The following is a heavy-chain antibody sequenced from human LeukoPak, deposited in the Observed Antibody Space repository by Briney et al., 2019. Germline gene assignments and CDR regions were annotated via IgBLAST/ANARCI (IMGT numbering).Heavy chain of an antibody. Sequence: GGSLRLSCAASGFTFSGYWMRWVRQAPGKGLVWVSRINTDGSSTNYADSVKGRFTISRDNAKNTLDLQMNSLRAEDTAVYYCARAEDCSSTSCPRSFDIWGQGTMVTVSS. CDR2: INTDGSST. CDR3: ARAEDCSSTSCPRSFDI. D-gene: IGHD2-2*01. CDR1: GFTFSGYW. J-gene: IGHJ3*02. V-gene: IGHV3-74*01.